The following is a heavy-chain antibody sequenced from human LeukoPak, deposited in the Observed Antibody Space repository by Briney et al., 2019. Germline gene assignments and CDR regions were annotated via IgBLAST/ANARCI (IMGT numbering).Heavy chain of an antibody. Sequence: GGSLRLSCAASGFTFTTYAMNWVRQAPGKGLEWVSAISPSGRTTDYADSVKGRFTISRDNSKNTLYLQMNSLRAEDTAVYYCAKAAFRGSGISWGQGTLVTVSS. CDR2: ISPSGRTT. CDR3: AKAAFRGSGIS. J-gene: IGHJ4*02. V-gene: IGHV3-23*01. D-gene: IGHD3-10*01. CDR1: GFTFTTYA.